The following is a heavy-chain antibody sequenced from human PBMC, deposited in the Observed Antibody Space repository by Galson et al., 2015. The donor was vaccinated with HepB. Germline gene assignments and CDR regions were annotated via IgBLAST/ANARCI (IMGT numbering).Heavy chain of an antibody. V-gene: IGHV3-30*18. CDR2: ISYDGSNK. D-gene: IGHD3-22*01. J-gene: IGHJ4*02. CDR1: GFTFSSYG. Sequence: SLRLSCAASGFTFSSYGMHWVRQAPGKGLEWVAVISYDGSNKYYADSVKGRFTISRDNSKNTLYLQMNSLRAEDTAVYYCAKDRYYYDSSGYRGTLGYWGQGTLVTVSS. CDR3: AKDRYYYDSSGYRGTLGY.